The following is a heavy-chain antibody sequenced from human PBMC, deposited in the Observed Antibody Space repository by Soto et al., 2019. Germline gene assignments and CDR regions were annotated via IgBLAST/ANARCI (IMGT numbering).Heavy chain of an antibody. D-gene: IGHD6-6*01. Sequence: QVQLVESGGGVVQPGRSLRLSCAASGFTFSSYAMHWVRQAPGKGLEWVAVISYDGSNKYYADSVKGRFTISRDNSKNTLYLQMNCLRAEDTAVYYCARDEGAVARTFVDYWGQGTLVTVSS. CDR2: ISYDGSNK. CDR3: ARDEGAVARTFVDY. V-gene: IGHV3-30-3*01. CDR1: GFTFSSYA. J-gene: IGHJ4*02.